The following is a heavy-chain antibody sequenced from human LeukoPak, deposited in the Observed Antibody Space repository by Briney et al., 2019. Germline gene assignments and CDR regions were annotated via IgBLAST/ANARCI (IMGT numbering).Heavy chain of an antibody. CDR3: ARDPPKLRLGELSLGDY. CDR1: GYTFTGYY. J-gene: IGHJ4*02. Sequence: ASVKVSCKASGYTFTGYYMHWVRQAPGQGLEWMGWISAYNGNTNYAQKLQGRVTMTTDTSTSTAYMELRSLRSDDTAVYYCARDPPKLRLGELSLGDYWGQGTLVTVSS. D-gene: IGHD3-16*02. V-gene: IGHV1-18*04. CDR2: ISAYNGNT.